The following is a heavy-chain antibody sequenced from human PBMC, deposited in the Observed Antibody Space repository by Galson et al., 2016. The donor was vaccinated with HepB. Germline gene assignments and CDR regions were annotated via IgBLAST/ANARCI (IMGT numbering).Heavy chain of an antibody. CDR2: ISYDGSNN. J-gene: IGHJ4*02. V-gene: IGHV3-30*18. Sequence: SLRLSCAASGITFSSYVMHRVRQAPGKGLEWVAVISYDGSNNYYADPVKGRFTISRDSSKNTLYLQMNSLRVEDTAVYYCAKDLALFCSTTSCSPGDYWGQGSLITVSS. D-gene: IGHD2-2*01. CDR1: GITFSSYV. CDR3: AKDLALFCSTTSCSPGDY.